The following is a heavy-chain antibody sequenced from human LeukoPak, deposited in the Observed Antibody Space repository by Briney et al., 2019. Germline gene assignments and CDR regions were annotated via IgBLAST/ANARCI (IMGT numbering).Heavy chain of an antibody. J-gene: IGHJ6*03. CDR2: MNPNSGNT. CDR1: GYTFTGYY. V-gene: IGHV1-8*02. Sequence: ASVKVSCKASGYTFTGYYMHWVRQAPGQGLEWMGWMNPNSGNTGYAQKFQGRVTMTRNTSISTAYMELSSLRSEDTAVYYCARADYYYYMDVWGKGTTVTVSS. CDR3: ARADYYYYMDV.